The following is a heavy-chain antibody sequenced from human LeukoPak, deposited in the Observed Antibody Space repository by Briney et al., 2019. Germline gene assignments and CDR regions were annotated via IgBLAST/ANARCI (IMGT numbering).Heavy chain of an antibody. D-gene: IGHD6-13*01. CDR3: AKLSTDSSSWGARYDYFDY. CDR2: ISWNSGSI. CDR1: GFTFSTYS. V-gene: IGHV3-9*01. J-gene: IGHJ4*02. Sequence: PGGSLRLSCAASGFTFSTYSMNWVRQAPGKGLEWVSGISWNSGSIGYADSVKGRFTISRDNAKNSLYLQMNSLRAEDTALYYCAKLSTDSSSWGARYDYFDYWGQGSLVTVSS.